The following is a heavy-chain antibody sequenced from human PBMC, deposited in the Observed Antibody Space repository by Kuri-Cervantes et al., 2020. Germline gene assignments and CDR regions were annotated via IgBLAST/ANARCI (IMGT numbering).Heavy chain of an antibody. CDR3: AKRGYSYGELDY. D-gene: IGHD5-18*01. CDR1: GYTFTSYY. J-gene: IGHJ4*02. CDR2: INPSGGST. V-gene: IGHV1-46*01. Sequence: ASVKVSCRASGYTFTSYYMHWVRQAPGQGLEWMGIINPSGGSTSYAQKFQGRVTMTRDTSTSTVYMELSSLRSEDTAVYYCAKRGYSYGELDYWGQGTLVTVSS.